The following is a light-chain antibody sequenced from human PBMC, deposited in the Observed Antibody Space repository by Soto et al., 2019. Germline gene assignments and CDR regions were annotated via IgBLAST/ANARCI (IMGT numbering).Light chain of an antibody. CDR2: EVI. J-gene: IGLJ2*01. V-gene: IGLV2-14*01. Sequence: SPTSSVCGSPGQSISLPCTGTISDVGGYDYVSWYQQHPGKVPKLIIYEVIKRPSGVSHRFSGSKSGNTASLTISGLQTEDEADYYCSSYTNISALVVGGGTKVT. CDR1: ISDVGGYDY. CDR3: SSYTNISALV.